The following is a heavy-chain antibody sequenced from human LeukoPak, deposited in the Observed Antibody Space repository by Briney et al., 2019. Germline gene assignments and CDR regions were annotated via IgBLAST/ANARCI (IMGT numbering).Heavy chain of an antibody. CDR2: IKQDGSEK. CDR3: ARDSSPVVVPAATIDY. D-gene: IGHD2-2*01. J-gene: IGHJ4*02. Sequence: PGGSLRLSCAASGFTFSSYWMSWVRQAPGKGLEWVANIKQDGSEKYYVDSVKGRFTISRDNAKNSLYLQMNSLRAEDTAVYYSARDSSPVVVPAATIDYWGQGTLVTVSS. V-gene: IGHV3-7*01. CDR1: GFTFSSYW.